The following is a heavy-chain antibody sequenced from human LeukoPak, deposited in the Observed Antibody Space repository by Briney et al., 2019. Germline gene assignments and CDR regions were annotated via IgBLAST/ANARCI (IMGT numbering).Heavy chain of an antibody. CDR2: INHSGST. CDR3: ATGIAVAGTGYNWFDP. J-gene: IGHJ5*02. D-gene: IGHD6-19*01. V-gene: IGHV4-34*01. Sequence: SETLSLTCAVYGGSFSGYYWSWIRQPPGKGLEWIGEINHSGSTNYNPSLKSRVTISVDTSKNQFSLKLSSVTAADTAVYYCATGIAVAGTGYNWFDPWGQGTLVTVSS. CDR1: GGSFSGYY.